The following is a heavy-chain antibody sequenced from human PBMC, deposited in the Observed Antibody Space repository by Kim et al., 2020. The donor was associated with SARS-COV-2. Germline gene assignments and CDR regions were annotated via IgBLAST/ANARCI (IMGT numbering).Heavy chain of an antibody. J-gene: IGHJ5*02. CDR1: GYTFTSYG. CDR2: ISAYNGNT. CDR3: ARASDSSGYYDNWFDP. V-gene: IGHV1-18*04. Sequence: ASVKVSCKASGYTFTSYGISWVRQAPGQGLEWMGWISAYNGNTNYAQKLQGRVTMTTDTSTSTAYMELRSLRSDDTAVYYCARASDSSGYYDNWFDPWGQGTLVTVSS. D-gene: IGHD3-22*01.